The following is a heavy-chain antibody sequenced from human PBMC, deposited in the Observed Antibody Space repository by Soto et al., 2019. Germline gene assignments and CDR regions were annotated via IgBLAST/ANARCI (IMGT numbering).Heavy chain of an antibody. CDR2: ISGSGGST. V-gene: IGHV3-23*01. CDR3: ARGYCSGGSCYYYYYMDV. J-gene: IGHJ6*03. D-gene: IGHD2-15*01. Sequence: EVQLLESGGGLVQPGGSLRLSCAASGFTFSSYAMSWVRQAPGKGLEWVSAISGSGGSTYYADSVKGRFTISRDNSKNTLYLQMSSLRAEDTDVYYCARGYCSGGSCYYYYYMDVWGKGTTVTVSS. CDR1: GFTFSSYA.